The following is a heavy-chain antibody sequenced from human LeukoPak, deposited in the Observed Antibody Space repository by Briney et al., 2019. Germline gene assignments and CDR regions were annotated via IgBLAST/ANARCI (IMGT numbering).Heavy chain of an antibody. CDR2: ISGSGGGT. D-gene: IGHD3-22*01. CDR3: AREWASYDRSGYYPFDN. CDR1: GFTFSNYA. J-gene: IGHJ4*02. V-gene: IGHV3-23*01. Sequence: GGSLRLSCTASGFTFSNYAMSWVRQAPGKGLEWVSSISGSGGGTYYADSVKGRFTISRDNSKNTLYLQMNSLRAEDTATYYCAREWASYDRSGYYPFDNWGQGALVTVSS.